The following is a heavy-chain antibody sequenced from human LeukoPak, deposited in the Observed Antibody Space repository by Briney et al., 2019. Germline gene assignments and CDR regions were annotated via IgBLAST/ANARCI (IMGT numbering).Heavy chain of an antibody. Sequence: GGSLRLSCAASGFTFSSYGMSWVRQAPGKGLEWVSAISGSGGSTYYADSVKGRFTISRDNSKNTLYLQMNSLRAEDTAVYYCAKDIGLRGGSGYYYMDVWGKGTTVTVSS. D-gene: IGHD2-15*01. J-gene: IGHJ6*03. CDR2: ISGSGGST. V-gene: IGHV3-23*01. CDR3: AKDIGLRGGSGYYYMDV. CDR1: GFTFSSYG.